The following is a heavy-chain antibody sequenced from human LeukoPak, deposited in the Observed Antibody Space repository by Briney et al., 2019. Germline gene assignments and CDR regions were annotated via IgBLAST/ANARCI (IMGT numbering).Heavy chain of an antibody. D-gene: IGHD2-21*02. CDR1: GGTFSSYA. V-gene: IGHV1-69*04. Sequence: SVKVSCKASGGTFSSYAISWVRRAPGQGLEWMGRIIPILGIANYAQKFQGRVTITADKSTSTAYMELSSLRSEDTAVYYCATGQEVVTAIPAYWGQGTLVTVSS. CDR3: ATGQEVVTAIPAY. CDR2: IIPILGIA. J-gene: IGHJ4*02.